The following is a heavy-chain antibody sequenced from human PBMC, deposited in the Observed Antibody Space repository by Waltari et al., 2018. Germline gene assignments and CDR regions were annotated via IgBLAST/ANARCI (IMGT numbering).Heavy chain of an antibody. Sequence: QVQLVQSGAEVKKPGSSVKVSCKASGGTFSSYAISWVRQAPGQGLEWMGGIIPIVGTANYAQKFQGRVTITADESTSTAYMELSSLRTEDTAVYYCTTESNSWQGPRYYYYYGMDVWGHGTTVTVSS. D-gene: IGHD6-13*01. V-gene: IGHV1-69*01. CDR3: TTESNSWQGPRYYYYYGMDV. CDR2: IIPIVGTA. J-gene: IGHJ6*02. CDR1: GGTFSSYA.